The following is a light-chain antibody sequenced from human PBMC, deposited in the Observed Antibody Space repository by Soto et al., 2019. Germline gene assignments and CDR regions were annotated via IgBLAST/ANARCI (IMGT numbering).Light chain of an antibody. J-gene: IGKJ1*01. CDR2: GAS. CDR1: QSVSST. Sequence: EIVMTQSPGTLSVSPCERATLSCRASQSVSSTLSWYQQKPGQAPRLLIYGASTRATGIPARFCGSGSGTVFTLTISIPQAEDFAVYFCHQYDKCPPSTFSQVTKVEIK. V-gene: IGKV3-15*01. CDR3: HQYDKCPPST.